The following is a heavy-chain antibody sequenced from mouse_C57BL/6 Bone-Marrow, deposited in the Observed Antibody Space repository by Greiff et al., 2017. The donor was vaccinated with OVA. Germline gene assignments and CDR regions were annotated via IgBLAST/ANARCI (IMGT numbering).Heavy chain of an antibody. V-gene: IGHV8-12*01. D-gene: IGHD2-3*01. CDR3: ARRAEGDGYSL. CDR1: GFSLSTSGMG. Sequence: VKLQESGPGILQSSPSLSLTCSFSGFSLSTSGMGVSWIRQPSGKGLEWLAHIYWDDDNCYNPSLKSRPTISKDTSRNQVILKITSVDTADTATYYGARRAEGDGYSLWGQGTLVTVSA. J-gene: IGHJ3*01. CDR2: IYWDDDN.